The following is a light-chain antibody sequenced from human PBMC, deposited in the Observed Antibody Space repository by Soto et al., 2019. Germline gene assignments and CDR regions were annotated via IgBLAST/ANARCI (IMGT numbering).Light chain of an antibody. V-gene: IGLV6-57*01. CDR1: AGSIVSNY. Sequence: NFMLTQPHSVSGSPGETETISCTRSAGSIVSNYVQWYQQRPGSFPTTVIYENNQRPSGVPDRFSGSIDSSSNSASLTISGLKTEDEADYQCQSFVSSSYGVLGGGTKPTVL. CDR2: ENN. J-gene: IGLJ3*02. CDR3: QSFVSSSYGV.